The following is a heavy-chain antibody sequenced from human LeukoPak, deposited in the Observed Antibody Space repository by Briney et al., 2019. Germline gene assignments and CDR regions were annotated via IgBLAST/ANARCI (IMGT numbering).Heavy chain of an antibody. D-gene: IGHD2-21*01. Sequence: PGGSLRLSCAASGFTVSSNYMSWVRQAPGKGLEWVSVIYSGGSTYYADSVKGRFTISRDNSKNTLYLQMNSLRAEDTAVYYCASHIYYYYYMDVWGKGTTVTVSS. CDR1: GFTVSSNY. V-gene: IGHV3-66*02. CDR2: IYSGGST. CDR3: ASHIYYYYYMDV. J-gene: IGHJ6*03.